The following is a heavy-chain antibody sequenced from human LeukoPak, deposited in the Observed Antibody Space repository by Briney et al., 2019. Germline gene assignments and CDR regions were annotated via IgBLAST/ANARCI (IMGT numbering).Heavy chain of an antibody. V-gene: IGHV1-69*06. CDR3: ARADNWNYGGDWFDP. D-gene: IGHD1-7*01. Sequence: PVKVSCKASGGTFSSYAISWVRQAPGQGLEWMGRIIPIFGTANYAQKFQGRVTITADKSTSTAYMELSSLRSEDTAVYYCARADNWNYGGDWFDPWGQGTLVTVSS. CDR1: GGTFSSYA. CDR2: IIPIFGTA. J-gene: IGHJ5*02.